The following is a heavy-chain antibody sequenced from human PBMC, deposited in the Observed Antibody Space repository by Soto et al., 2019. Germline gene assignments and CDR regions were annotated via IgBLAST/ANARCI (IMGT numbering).Heavy chain of an antibody. CDR1: GGTFSSSA. Sequence: QVQLVQSGAEVKKPGSSVKVSCKASGGTFSSSALSWVRLAPGQGLEWMGGIIPIFGTTNYAQKFQGRVTMTADGSTSTAYMELSSLRSEDTAVYYCARVYGGGSYYYYGMDVWGHGTTVTVSS. D-gene: IGHD3-16*01. CDR3: ARVYGGGSYYYYGMDV. J-gene: IGHJ6*02. CDR2: IIPIFGTT. V-gene: IGHV1-69*12.